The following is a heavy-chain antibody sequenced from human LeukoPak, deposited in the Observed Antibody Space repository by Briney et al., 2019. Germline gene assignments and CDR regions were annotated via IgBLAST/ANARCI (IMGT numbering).Heavy chain of an antibody. CDR1: GFTFSSYA. Sequence: GGSLRLSCAASGFTFSSYAMHWARQAPGKGLEWVAVISYDGSNKYYADSVKGRFTISRDNSKNTLYLQMNSLRGEDTAIYYCATYRQVKLPFEAWGQGTLVTVSS. V-gene: IGHV3-30*04. CDR3: ATYRQVKLPFEA. D-gene: IGHD5-18*01. J-gene: IGHJ5*02. CDR2: ISYDGSNK.